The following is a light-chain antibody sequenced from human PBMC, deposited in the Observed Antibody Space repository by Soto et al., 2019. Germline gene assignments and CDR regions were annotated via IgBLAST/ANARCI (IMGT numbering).Light chain of an antibody. CDR3: SSYAGSNNFEV. CDR2: EVS. V-gene: IGLV2-8*01. CDR1: SSDVGGYNY. Sequence: QSVLTQPPSASGSPGQSVTISCTGTSSDVGGYNYVSWYQQHPGKAPKLMIYEVSKRPSGVPDRFSGSKSGNTASLTVSGLQADDEADYYCSSYAGSNNFEVFGTGTKVTV. J-gene: IGLJ1*01.